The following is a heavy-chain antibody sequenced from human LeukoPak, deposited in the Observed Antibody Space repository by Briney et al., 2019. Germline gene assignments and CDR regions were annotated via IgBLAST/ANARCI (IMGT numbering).Heavy chain of an antibody. D-gene: IGHD3-16*01. J-gene: IGHJ5*02. Sequence: ASVKVSCKASGYTFTSYGINWVRQATGQGLEWMGWMNPNTGNTVYVQKFQGRVTMTRNTSISTAYMELSSLRSEDTAVYYCARGRGLSDPWGQGTLVTVSS. CDR3: ARGRGLSDP. V-gene: IGHV1-8*01. CDR1: GYTFTSYG. CDR2: MNPNTGNT.